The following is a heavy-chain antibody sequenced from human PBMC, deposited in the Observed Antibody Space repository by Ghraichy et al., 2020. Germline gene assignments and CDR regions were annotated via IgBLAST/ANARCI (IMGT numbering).Heavy chain of an antibody. Sequence: SETLSLTCTVSGGSISSYYWSWIRQPPGKGLEWIGYIYYSGSTNYNPSLKSRVTISVETSKNQFSLKLSSVTAADTAVYYCARDGRLDAFDIWGQGTMVTVSS. CDR2: IYYSGST. V-gene: IGHV4-59*01. CDR1: GGSISSYY. J-gene: IGHJ3*02. CDR3: ARDGRLDAFDI.